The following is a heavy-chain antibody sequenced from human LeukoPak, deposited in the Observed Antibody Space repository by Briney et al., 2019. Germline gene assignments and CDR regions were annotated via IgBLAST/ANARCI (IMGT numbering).Heavy chain of an antibody. CDR2: IYHSVST. CDR1: GYSISSGHY. Sequence: PSETLSLTCDVSGYSISSGHYWGWIRQPPGKGLEWIENIYHSVSTYYNPSLKSRVTMSVDTSKNQFSLKLSSVTAADTAVYYCARVRIPSTGYYFHFMDVWGKGTTVTVSS. CDR3: ARVRIPSTGYYFHFMDV. J-gene: IGHJ6*03. V-gene: IGHV4-38-2*01. D-gene: IGHD3-9*01.